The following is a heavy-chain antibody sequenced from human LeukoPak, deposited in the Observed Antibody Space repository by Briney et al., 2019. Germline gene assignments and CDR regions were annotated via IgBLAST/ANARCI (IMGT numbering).Heavy chain of an antibody. CDR2: IGQDGSEQ. V-gene: IGHV3-7*01. J-gene: IGHJ2*01. D-gene: IGHD1-26*01. Sequence: GGSLRLFCTASGFSFSKYWMTWARQSPGKGLEWLANIGQDGSEQKYVDSVKGRFTISRDNAKNSLYLQMNRLRVEDTAVYYCATPKQEGKGRWYHDLWGRGTMVTVSP. CDR1: GFSFSKYW. CDR3: ATPKQEGKGRWYHDL.